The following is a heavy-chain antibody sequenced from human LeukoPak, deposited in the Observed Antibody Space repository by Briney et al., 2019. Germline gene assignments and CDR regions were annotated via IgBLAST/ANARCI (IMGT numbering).Heavy chain of an antibody. Sequence: ASVTVSCKASGYTFTSYGISWVRRAPGQGLEWMGWISAYNGNTNYAQKLQGRVTMTTDTSTSTAYMELRSLRSDDTAVYYCARDKKIDFWSGKGYYYGMDVWGQGTTVTVSS. V-gene: IGHV1-18*01. CDR2: ISAYNGNT. D-gene: IGHD3-3*01. CDR1: GYTFTSYG. CDR3: ARDKKIDFWSGKGYYYGMDV. J-gene: IGHJ6*02.